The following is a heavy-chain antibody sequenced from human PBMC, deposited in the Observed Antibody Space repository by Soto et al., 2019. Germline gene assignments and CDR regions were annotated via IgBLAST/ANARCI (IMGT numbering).Heavy chain of an antibody. V-gene: IGHV3-9*01. CDR1: GFTFHDYA. J-gene: IGHJ6*02. D-gene: IGHD1-1*01. CDR2: ISWNSGNI. CDR3: AILEKGGMDV. Sequence: EVQLVESGGGLVQPGRSLRLSCAASGFTFHDYALHWVRQAPGKGLEWVSGISWNSGNIGYADSVKGRFTISRDNAKNSPYLQMNSLRVEDTALYYCAILEKGGMDVWGQGTTVTVSS.